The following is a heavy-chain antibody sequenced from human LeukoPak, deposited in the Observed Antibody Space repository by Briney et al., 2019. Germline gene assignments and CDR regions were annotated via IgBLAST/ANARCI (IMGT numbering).Heavy chain of an antibody. J-gene: IGHJ6*03. CDR1: GGSISSGSYY. CDR2: IYTSGST. CDR3: ARELGYCSSTSCYSYYYYYYMDV. D-gene: IGHD2-2*02. V-gene: IGHV4-61*02. Sequence: SETLSLTCTVSGGSISSGSYYWSWIRQPAGKGLEWIGRIYTSGSTNYNPSLKSRVTISVDTSKNQFSLKLSSVTAADTAVYYCARELGYCSSTSCYSYYYYYYMDVWGKGTTATVSS.